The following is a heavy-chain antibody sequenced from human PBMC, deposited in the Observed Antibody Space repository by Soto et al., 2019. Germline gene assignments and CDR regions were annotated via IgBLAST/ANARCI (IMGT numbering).Heavy chain of an antibody. Sequence: QVQLVESGGGVVQPGRSLRLSCAASGFTFSSYGMHWVRQAPGKGLEWVAVISYDESNKYYADSVKGRFTISRDNSKNTLYLKMICLIDEDTAVYSCPQGVVVITAYFQHWGQGTLVTVSS. V-gene: IGHV3-30*18. D-gene: IGHD3-22*01. CDR1: GFTFSSYG. CDR2: ISYDESNK. CDR3: PQGVVVITAYFQH. J-gene: IGHJ1*01.